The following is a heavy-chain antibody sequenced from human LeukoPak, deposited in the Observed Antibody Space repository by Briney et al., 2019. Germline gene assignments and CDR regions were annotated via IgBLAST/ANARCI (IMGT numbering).Heavy chain of an antibody. CDR3: AREMAVSGTIFDY. D-gene: IGHD1/OR15-1a*01. Sequence: GGSLRLSCAASGFTFDDYAMHWVRQAPGKGLEWVSGISWNSGSIGYAASVKGRFTISRDIVQNTLYLQMNSLRAEDTAVYYCAREMAVSGTIFDYWGQGTLVTVSS. J-gene: IGHJ4*02. CDR1: GFTFDDYA. V-gene: IGHV3-9*01. CDR2: ISWNSGSI.